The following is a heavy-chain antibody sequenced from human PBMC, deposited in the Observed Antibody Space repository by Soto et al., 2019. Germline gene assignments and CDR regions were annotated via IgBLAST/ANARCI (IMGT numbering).Heavy chain of an antibody. CDR1: GGSISSYY. D-gene: IGHD2-2*01. CDR3: AREKDCSSTSCYAFDI. V-gene: IGHV4-59*01. CDR2: IYYSGST. Sequence: QVQLQESGPGLVKPSETLSLTCTVSGGSISSYYWSWIRQPPGKGLEWFGYIYYSGSTNYNPSLKSRVTISVDTSKNQFSLKLSSVTAADTAVYYCAREKDCSSTSCYAFDIWGQGTMVTVSS. J-gene: IGHJ3*02.